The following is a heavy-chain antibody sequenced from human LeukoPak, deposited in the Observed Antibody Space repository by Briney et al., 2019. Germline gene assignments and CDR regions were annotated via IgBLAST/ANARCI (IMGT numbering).Heavy chain of an antibody. V-gene: IGHV3-23*01. Sequence: GGTLRLSCAASGFTFSSHGMNWVRQAPGKGLEWVSGISPNGVITYYADSVKGRFTISRDNSKGTVYLQMNSLRPEDTAVYYCAKGDTTWELPHDYWGQGTLVTVSS. D-gene: IGHD1-26*01. CDR2: ISPNGVIT. CDR3: AKGDTTWELPHDY. J-gene: IGHJ4*02. CDR1: GFTFSSHG.